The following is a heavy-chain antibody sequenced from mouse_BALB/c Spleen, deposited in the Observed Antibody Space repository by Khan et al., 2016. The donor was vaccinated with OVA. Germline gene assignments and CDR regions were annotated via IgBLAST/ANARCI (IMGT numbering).Heavy chain of an antibody. V-gene: IGHV1-26*01. D-gene: IGHD2-12*01. CDR1: GYSFTLYY. J-gene: IGHJ3*01. CDR2: VNPNNGDT. CDR3: ARGYEFFPY. Sequence: VQLKESGPDLVKPGASVKISCKASGYSFTLYYMTWVRQSHGKSPEWIGRVNPNNGDTNYNQNFKGKAILTVDKSSNTAYMELRSLTSEDSAVFYCARGYEFFPYWGQGTLVTVPA.